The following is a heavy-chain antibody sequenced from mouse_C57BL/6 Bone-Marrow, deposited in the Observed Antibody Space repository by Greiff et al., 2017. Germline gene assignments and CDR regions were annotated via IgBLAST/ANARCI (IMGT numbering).Heavy chain of an antibody. CDR3: ARHYPGAY. CDR1: GFTFSSYT. J-gene: IGHJ3*01. CDR2: ISGGGGNT. Sequence: EVQVVESGGGLVKPGGSLKLSCAASGFTFSSYTMSWVRQTPEKRLEWVATISGGGGNTYYPDSVKGRFTISRDNAKNTLYLQMSSLRSEDTALYYCARHYPGAYWGQGTLVTVSA. V-gene: IGHV5-9*01.